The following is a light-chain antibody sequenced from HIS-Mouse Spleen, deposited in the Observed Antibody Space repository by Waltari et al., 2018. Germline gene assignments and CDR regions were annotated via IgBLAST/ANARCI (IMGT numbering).Light chain of an antibody. CDR2: EVS. J-gene: IGLJ2*01. CDR1: SSDVGGYNY. Sequence: QSALTQPPSASGSPGQSVTIPCTGTSSDVGGYNYSSWYQQHPGKAPKLMIYEVSKRPSGVPDRFSGSKSGNTASLTVSGLQAEDEADYYCSSYAGSNNVVFGGGTKLTVL. CDR3: SSYAGSNNVV. V-gene: IGLV2-8*01.